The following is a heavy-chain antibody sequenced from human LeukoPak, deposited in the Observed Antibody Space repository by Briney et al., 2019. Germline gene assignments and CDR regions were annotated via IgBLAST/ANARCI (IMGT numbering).Heavy chain of an antibody. D-gene: IGHD3-22*01. J-gene: IGHJ4*02. CDR1: GGSISSGSYY. CDR2: IYRSGST. CDR3: AACYYYDSSGYPNFDY. V-gene: IGHV4-61*10. Sequence: SETLSLTCTVSGGSISSGSYYWSWIRQPAGKRLEWIGHIYRSGSTNYNPSLKSRVTISVDTSKNQFSLKLSSVTAADTAVYYCAACYYYDSSGYPNFDYWGQGTLVTVSS.